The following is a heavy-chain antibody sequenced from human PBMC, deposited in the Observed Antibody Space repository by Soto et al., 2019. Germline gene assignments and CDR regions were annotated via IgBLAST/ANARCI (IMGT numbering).Heavy chain of an antibody. CDR1: GGSISSGGYY. V-gene: IGHV4-31*03. J-gene: IGHJ3*02. CDR3: AREVVPAAPKSAFDI. D-gene: IGHD2-2*01. CDR2: IYYSGST. Sequence: SETLSLTCTVSGGSISSGGYYWSWIRQHPGKGLEWIGYIYYSGSTYYNPSLKSRVTISVDTSKNQFSLKLSSVTAADTAVYYCAREVVPAAPKSAFDIWGQGTMVTVSS.